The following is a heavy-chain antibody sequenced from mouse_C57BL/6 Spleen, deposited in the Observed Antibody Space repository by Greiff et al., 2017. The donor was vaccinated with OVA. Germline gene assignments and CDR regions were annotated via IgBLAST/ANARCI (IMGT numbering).Heavy chain of an antibody. CDR2: IDPSDSYT. CDR3: ARRYSNYLYYFDY. Sequence: QVQLQQPGAELVKPGASVKLSCKASGYTFTSYWMQWVKQRPGQGLEWIGEIDPSDSYTNYNQKFKGKATLTVDTSSSTAYMQLSSLTSEDSAVYYCARRYSNYLYYFDYWGQGTTLTVSS. CDR1: GYTFTSYW. V-gene: IGHV1-50*01. J-gene: IGHJ2*01. D-gene: IGHD2-5*01.